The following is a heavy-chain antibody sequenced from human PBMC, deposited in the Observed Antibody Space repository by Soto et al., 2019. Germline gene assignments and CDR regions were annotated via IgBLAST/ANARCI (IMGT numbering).Heavy chain of an antibody. D-gene: IGHD3-10*01. V-gene: IGHV3-23*01. CDR3: AKKVNSGPGSQYFDY. Sequence: GESLRLACAASGFTFSSYSMSCVRQAPGKGLEWVSGFRTSGDGGTTYYADSVKGRFTISRDNSKNMLFLQMNSLRAEDTAIYYCAKKVNSGPGSQYFDYWGQGTLVTVSS. CDR1: GFTFSSYS. CDR2: FRTSGDGGTT. J-gene: IGHJ4*02.